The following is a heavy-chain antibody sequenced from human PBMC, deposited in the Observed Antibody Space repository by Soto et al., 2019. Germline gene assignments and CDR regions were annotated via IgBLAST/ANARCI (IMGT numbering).Heavy chain of an antibody. Sequence: SLRLSCAASGFTFSSYAMSWVRQAPGKGLEWVSAISGSGGSTYYADSVKGRFTIYRDNSKNTLYLQMNSLRAEDTAVYYCAKKFYSGSYYFDYWGQGTLVTVSS. CDR3: AKKFYSGSYYFDY. CDR1: GFTFSSYA. CDR2: ISGSGGST. J-gene: IGHJ4*02. D-gene: IGHD1-26*01. V-gene: IGHV3-23*01.